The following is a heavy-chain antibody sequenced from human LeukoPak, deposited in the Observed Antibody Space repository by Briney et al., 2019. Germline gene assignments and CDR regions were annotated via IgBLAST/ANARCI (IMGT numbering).Heavy chain of an antibody. CDR2: ISHDGSNK. Sequence: GGSLRLSCAASGFTFSSYGMHWVRQAPGKGLEWVAVISHDGSNKYYADSVKGRFTISRDNSKNTLYLQMNSLRAEDTAVYYCAKGGYYDSSGWTDYWGQGTLVTVSS. D-gene: IGHD3-22*01. J-gene: IGHJ4*02. CDR3: AKGGYYDSSGWTDY. V-gene: IGHV3-30*18. CDR1: GFTFSSYG.